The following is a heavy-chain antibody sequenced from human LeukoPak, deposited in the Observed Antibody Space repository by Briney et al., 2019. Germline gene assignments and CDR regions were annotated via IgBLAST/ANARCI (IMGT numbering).Heavy chain of an antibody. CDR1: GFTFSSWW. J-gene: IGHJ6*03. Sequence: QSGGSLRLSCAVSGFTFSSWWMTWVRQAPGKGLEWVANIKQDGSEKYYVDSVKGRFTISRDNAKNSLYLQMNSLRAEDTAVYYCARETCITMVRGVIMPAYYMDVWGKGTTVTISS. CDR3: ARETCITMVRGVIMPAYYMDV. V-gene: IGHV3-7*01. CDR2: IKQDGSEK. D-gene: IGHD3-10*01.